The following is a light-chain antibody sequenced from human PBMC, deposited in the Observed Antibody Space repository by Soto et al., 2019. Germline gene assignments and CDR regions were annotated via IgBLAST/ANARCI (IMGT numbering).Light chain of an antibody. V-gene: IGKV3-11*01. J-gene: IGKJ1*01. Sequence: EIVLTQSPGTLSLSPGERATLSCRASQGVSSHFAWYQQKPGQAPRLLLYDASNRATGIPARFSGSGSGTDFTLTISSLEPEDFAVYYCHQRSSWPWTFGQGTKVEIK. CDR1: QGVSSH. CDR2: DAS. CDR3: HQRSSWPWT.